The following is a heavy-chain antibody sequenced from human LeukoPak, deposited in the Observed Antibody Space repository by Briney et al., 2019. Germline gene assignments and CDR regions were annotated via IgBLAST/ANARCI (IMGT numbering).Heavy chain of an antibody. J-gene: IGHJ4*02. CDR2: ISTSSSTI. V-gene: IGHV3-48*02. CDR3: AREFSSWPYYFDY. CDR1: GFTFSSYN. Sequence: GGSLRLSCAASGFTFSSYNMNWVRQAPGKGLEWVPYISTSSSTIHYADSVKSRFTISRDNANNSLYLQMNALRDEDTAVYFCAREFSSWPYYFDYWGQGALVTASS. D-gene: IGHD6-13*01.